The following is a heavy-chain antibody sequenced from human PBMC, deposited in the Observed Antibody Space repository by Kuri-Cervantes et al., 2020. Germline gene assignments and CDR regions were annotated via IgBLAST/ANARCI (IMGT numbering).Heavy chain of an antibody. V-gene: IGHV3-48*02. CDR3: ARDWDFWSGYGFDP. D-gene: IGHD3-3*01. CDR2: ISSTYEI. CDR1: GFTFSTYA. J-gene: IGHJ5*02. Sequence: GESLKISCAASGFTFSTYAMNWVRQAPGKGLEWVSYISSTYEIYYAESVKGRFTISRDNAKNSLYLQMSSLRDEDTAVYYCARDWDFWSGYGFDPWGQGTLVTVSS.